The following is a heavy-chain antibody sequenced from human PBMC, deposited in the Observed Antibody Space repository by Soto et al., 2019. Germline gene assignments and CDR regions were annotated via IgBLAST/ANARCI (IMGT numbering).Heavy chain of an antibody. CDR1: GGTFSSYT. J-gene: IGHJ5*02. D-gene: IGHD2-15*01. Sequence: ASVKVSCKASGGTFSSYTISWVRQAPGQGLEWMGRIIPILGIANYAQKFQGRVTITADKSTSTAYMELSSLRSEDTAVYYCARDDCSGGSCYSNWFDPWGQGTLVTVSS. CDR2: IIPILGIA. CDR3: ARDDCSGGSCYSNWFDP. V-gene: IGHV1-69*04.